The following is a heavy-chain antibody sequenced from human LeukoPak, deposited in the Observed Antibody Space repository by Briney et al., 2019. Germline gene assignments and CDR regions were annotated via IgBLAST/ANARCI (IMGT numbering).Heavy chain of an antibody. CDR3: ARHYYDSSGYWSPPGDY. J-gene: IGHJ4*02. CDR1: GGSINNASYH. D-gene: IGHD3-22*01. V-gene: IGHV4-39*01. CDR2: IFYNGST. Sequence: SETLSLTCTVSGGSINNASYHWGWIRQPPGKGLGWMGGIFYNGSTYYSPSLKSRLTISVDTSKNHFSLRLTSVTAADTAVYYCARHYYDSSGYWSPPGDYWAQGTLVTVSS.